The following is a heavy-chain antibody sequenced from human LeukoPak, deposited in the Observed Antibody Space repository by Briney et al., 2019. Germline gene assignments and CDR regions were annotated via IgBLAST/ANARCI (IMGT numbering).Heavy chain of an antibody. Sequence: GGSLRLSCAASGFTFDDYAMHWVRQAPGKGLGWVSGISWNSGSIGYADSVKGRFTISRDNAKNSLYLQMNSLRAEDTALYYYAAQTLALDIWGQGTMVTVSS. CDR2: ISWNSGSI. CDR3: AAQTLALDI. J-gene: IGHJ3*02. CDR1: GFTFDDYA. V-gene: IGHV3-9*01.